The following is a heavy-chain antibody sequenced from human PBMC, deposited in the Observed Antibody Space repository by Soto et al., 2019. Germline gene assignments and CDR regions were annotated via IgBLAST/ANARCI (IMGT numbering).Heavy chain of an antibody. D-gene: IGHD3-3*01. CDR3: AKDQLSITIFGVVISVDY. J-gene: IGHJ4*02. V-gene: IGHV3-23*01. CDR2: ISGSGGST. Sequence: EVQLLESGGGLVQPGGSLRLSCAASGFTFSSYAMSWVRQAPGKGLEWVSAISGSGGSTYYADSVKGRFTISRDNPKNTLYLQMNSLRAEDTAVYYCAKDQLSITIFGVVISVDYWGQGTLVTVSS. CDR1: GFTFSSYA.